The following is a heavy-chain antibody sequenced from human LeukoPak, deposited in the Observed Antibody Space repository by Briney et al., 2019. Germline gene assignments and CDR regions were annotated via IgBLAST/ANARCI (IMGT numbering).Heavy chain of an antibody. CDR2: MNPNSGNT. CDR1: GYTFTSYD. V-gene: IGHV1-8*01. CDR3: ARGGAYGDYRYYYGMDV. Sequence: ASVKGSCKGSGYTFTSYDINWGRQAPGQGLGWVGWMNPNSGNTGYAQKFQGRVTMTRNTSISTAYMELSSLRSEDTAVYYCARGGAYGDYRYYYGMDVWGQGTTVTVSS. J-gene: IGHJ6*02. D-gene: IGHD4-17*01.